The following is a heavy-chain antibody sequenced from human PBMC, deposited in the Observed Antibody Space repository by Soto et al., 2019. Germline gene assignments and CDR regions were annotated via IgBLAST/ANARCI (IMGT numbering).Heavy chain of an antibody. D-gene: IGHD1-26*01. CDR2: IIPIFGTA. CDR1: GGTFSSYA. J-gene: IGHJ6*02. Sequence: QVQLVQSGAEVKKPGSSVKVSCKASGGTFSSYAISWVRQAPGQGLEWMGGIIPIFGTANYAQKFQGRVTITADESTSTAYMERSSLRYEDTAVYYCARDGGATANYYYYYGMDVWGQGTTVTVSS. CDR3: ARDGGATANYYYYYGMDV. V-gene: IGHV1-69*12.